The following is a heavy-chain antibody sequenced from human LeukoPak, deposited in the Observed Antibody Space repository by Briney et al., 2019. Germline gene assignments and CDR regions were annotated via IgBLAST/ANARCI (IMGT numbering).Heavy chain of an antibody. D-gene: IGHD2/OR15-2a*01. Sequence: GGSLRLSCAASGFTFSSYWMHWVRHTPGKGLVWVSRIKSDGSSTSYADSVKGRFTISRDNAKNSLYLQMNSLRAEDTAVYYCARARISDYWGQGTLVTVSS. CDR1: GFTFSSYW. J-gene: IGHJ4*02. CDR3: ARARISDY. V-gene: IGHV3-74*01. CDR2: IKSDGSST.